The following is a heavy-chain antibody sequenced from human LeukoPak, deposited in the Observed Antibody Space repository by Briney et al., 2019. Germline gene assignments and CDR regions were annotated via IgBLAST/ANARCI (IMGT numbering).Heavy chain of an antibody. CDR1: GFTLSHFG. J-gene: IGHJ4*02. CDR2: ISSSSTTI. Sequence: GGSLRLSCAASGFTLSHFGMNWVRQAPGKGLEWISYISSSSTTIYYADSVKGRFAISGDNAKNSLSLQMNSLRAEDTAVYYCARNDYDFWSGYHYWGQGTLVTVSS. CDR3: ARNDYDFWSGYHY. V-gene: IGHV3-48*04. D-gene: IGHD3-3*01.